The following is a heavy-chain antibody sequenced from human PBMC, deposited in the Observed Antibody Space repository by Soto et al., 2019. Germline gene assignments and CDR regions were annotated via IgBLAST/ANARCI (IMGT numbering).Heavy chain of an antibody. CDR1: SGSISSSNW. D-gene: IGHD1-1*01. V-gene: IGHV4-4*02. CDR2: IYHSGST. CDR3: ARVGVHHHYYLAV. J-gene: IGHJ6*03. Sequence: SETLSLTCAVSSGSISSSNWWSWVRQPPGKGLEWIGEIYHSGSTNYNPSLKSRVTISVDKSKNQFSLKLSSVTAADTAVYYCARVGVHHHYYLAVSAQGTTVPVSS.